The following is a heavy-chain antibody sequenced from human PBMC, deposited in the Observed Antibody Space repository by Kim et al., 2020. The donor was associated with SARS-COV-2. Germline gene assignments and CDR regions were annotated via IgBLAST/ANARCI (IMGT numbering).Heavy chain of an antibody. Sequence: GGSLRLSCAASGFTFSSYAMHWVRQAPGKGLEWVAVISYDGSNKYYADSVKGRFTISRDNSKNTLYLQMNSLRAEDTAVYYCARVFIAARQRGGVYYYYGMDVWGQGTTVTVSS. CDR1: GFTFSSYA. J-gene: IGHJ6*02. CDR2: ISYDGSNK. D-gene: IGHD6-6*01. V-gene: IGHV3-30-3*01. CDR3: ARVFIAARQRGGVYYYYGMDV.